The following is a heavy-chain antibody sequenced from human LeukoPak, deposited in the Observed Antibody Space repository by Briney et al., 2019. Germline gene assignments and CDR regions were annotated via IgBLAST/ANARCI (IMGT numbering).Heavy chain of an antibody. CDR3: ARGSSSSSGLALYWYFDL. J-gene: IGHJ2*01. V-gene: IGHV4-4*07. Sequence: LETLSLTCTVSGGSISSYYWSWIRQPAGKGLEWIGRIYTSGSTNYNPSLKSRVTMSVDTSKNQFSLKLSSVTAADTAVYYCARGSSSSSGLALYWYFDLWGRGTLVTVSS. D-gene: IGHD6-6*01. CDR1: GGSISSYY. CDR2: IYTSGST.